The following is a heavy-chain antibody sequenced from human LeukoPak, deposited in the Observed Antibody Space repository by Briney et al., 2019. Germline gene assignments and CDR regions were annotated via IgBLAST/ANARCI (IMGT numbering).Heavy chain of an antibody. CDR3: ARDPATLGLSLDY. D-gene: IGHD3-22*01. J-gene: IGHJ4*02. CDR1: GFTFSRNA. CDR2: INGSGNRT. V-gene: IGHV3-23*01. Sequence: GGSLRLSCAASGFTFSRNAMGWVRQAAGKGLEWVSAINGSGNRTYYADSVKGRFTISRDNSKNTLYLQMNSLRAEDTAVYYCARDPATLGLSLDYWGQGTLVTVSS.